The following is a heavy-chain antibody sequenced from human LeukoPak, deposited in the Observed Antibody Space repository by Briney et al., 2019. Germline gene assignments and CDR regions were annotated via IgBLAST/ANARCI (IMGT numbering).Heavy chain of an antibody. V-gene: IGHV3-30-3*01. Sequence: GGSLRLSCAASGFTFSSYSMIWVRQAPGKGLEWVSFISYGGSNKYYADSVKGRFTISRDNPKNTLYLQMNSLRAEDTAVYYCARDESPYGDLIDYWGQGTLVTVSS. J-gene: IGHJ4*02. CDR1: GFTFSSYS. CDR2: ISYGGSNK. CDR3: ARDESPYGDLIDY. D-gene: IGHD4-17*01.